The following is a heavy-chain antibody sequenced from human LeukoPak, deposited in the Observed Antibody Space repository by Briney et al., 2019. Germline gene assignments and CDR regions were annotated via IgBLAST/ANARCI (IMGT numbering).Heavy chain of an antibody. J-gene: IGHJ4*02. Sequence: GGSLRLSCTTSGFNFRAYWMGWVRQAPGKGLEWVAVIWYDGSNKYYADSVKGRFTISRDNSKNTLYLQMNSLRAEDTAVYYCARDPYYDSSGYQIDYWGQGTLVTVSS. CDR3: ARDPYYDSSGYQIDY. V-gene: IGHV3-33*01. D-gene: IGHD3-22*01. CDR1: GFNFRAYW. CDR2: IWYDGSNK.